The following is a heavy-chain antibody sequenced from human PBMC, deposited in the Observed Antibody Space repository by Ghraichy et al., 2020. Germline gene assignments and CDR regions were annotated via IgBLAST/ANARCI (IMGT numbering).Heavy chain of an antibody. Sequence: ASVKVSCKVSGYTLTELSMHWVRQAPGKGLEWMGGFDPEDGETIYAQKFQGRVTMTEDTSTDTAYMELSSLRSEDTAVYYCATSCSIAVNYYYGMDVWGQGTTVTVSS. V-gene: IGHV1-24*01. D-gene: IGHD6-19*01. J-gene: IGHJ6*02. CDR3: ATSCSIAVNYYYGMDV. CDR2: FDPEDGET. CDR1: GYTLTELS.